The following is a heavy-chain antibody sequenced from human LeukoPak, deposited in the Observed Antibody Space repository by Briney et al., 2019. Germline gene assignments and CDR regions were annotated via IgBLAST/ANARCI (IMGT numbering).Heavy chain of an antibody. Sequence: GRSLRLSCAASGFTFSSYGMHWVRQAPGKGLEWVAVISYDGSNKYYADSVKGRFTISRDNSKDTLYLQMDSLRAEDTAVYYCAKEEYEAAAGMTHFDYWGQGTLVTVSS. D-gene: IGHD6-13*01. J-gene: IGHJ4*02. CDR3: AKEEYEAAAGMTHFDY. V-gene: IGHV3-30*18. CDR1: GFTFSSYG. CDR2: ISYDGSNK.